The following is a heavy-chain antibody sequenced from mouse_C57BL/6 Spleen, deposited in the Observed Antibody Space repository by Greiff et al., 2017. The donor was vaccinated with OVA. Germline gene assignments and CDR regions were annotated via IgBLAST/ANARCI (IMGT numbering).Heavy chain of an antibody. CDR2: ISSGGSYT. V-gene: IGHV5-6*02. CDR1: GFTFSSYG. J-gene: IGHJ4*01. Sequence: EVNVVESGGDLVKPGGSLKLSCAASGFTFSSYGMSWVRQTPDKRLEWVATISSGGSYTYYPDSVKGRSTISRDNAKNTLYLQMSSLKSEDTAMYYCARRINWDPYYYAMDYWGQGTSVTVSS. D-gene: IGHD4-1*01. CDR3: ARRINWDPYYYAMDY.